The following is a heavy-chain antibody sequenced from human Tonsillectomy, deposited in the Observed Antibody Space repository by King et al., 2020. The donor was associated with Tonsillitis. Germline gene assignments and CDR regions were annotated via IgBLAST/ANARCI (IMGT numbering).Heavy chain of an antibody. Sequence: VQLQESGPGLVKPSDTLSLTCTVSGGSISPYCWSWIRQPPGKGLEWIGYIDHSGSTNYNPSLKSRVTISVDTSNNHFSLKLSPVTAADTSVYYCARDFGSGWNWFDPWGQGTLVTVSS. V-gene: IGHV4-59*01. CDR1: GGSISPYC. CDR3: ARDFGSGWNWFDP. J-gene: IGHJ5*02. D-gene: IGHD6-19*01. CDR2: IDHSGST.